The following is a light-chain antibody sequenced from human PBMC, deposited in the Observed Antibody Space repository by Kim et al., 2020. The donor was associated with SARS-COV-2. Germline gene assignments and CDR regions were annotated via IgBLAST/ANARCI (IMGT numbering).Light chain of an antibody. CDR2: GAS. CDR3: HQYNDWPPGDT. CDR1: QSVSNN. V-gene: IGKV3-15*01. Sequence: SPGERATLSCRASQSVSNNIAWYQYKPGQPPRLVIYGASTRAPGIPARFSGSGSGTDLTLTVNSLQSEDFAVYYCHQYNDWPPGDTFGQGTKLEI. J-gene: IGKJ2*01.